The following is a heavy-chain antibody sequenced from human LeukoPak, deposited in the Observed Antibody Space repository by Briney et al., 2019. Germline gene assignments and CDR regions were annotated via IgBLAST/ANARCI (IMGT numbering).Heavy chain of an antibody. J-gene: IGHJ4*02. CDR3: ARVPRVIAVAGTIEDY. CDR1: GFTFSSYS. CDR2: ISSSSSYI. D-gene: IGHD6-19*01. Sequence: GGSLRLSCAASGFTFSSYSMNWVRQAPGKGLEWVSSISSSSSYIYYADSVKGRFTISRDNAKNSLYLQMNSLRAEDTAVYYCARVPRVIAVAGTIEDYWGQGTLVTVSS. V-gene: IGHV3-21*01.